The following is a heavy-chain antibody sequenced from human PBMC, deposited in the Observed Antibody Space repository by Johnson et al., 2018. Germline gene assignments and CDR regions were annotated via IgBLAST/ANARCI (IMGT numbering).Heavy chain of an antibody. Sequence: VQLVQSGGGVVQPGRSLRLSCAASGFTFSSYDMHWVRQATGKGLEWVSAIGTAGDTYYPGPVKGRFTISRENAKNSLYLQMTSLRAKDTAVNYWAKDQGIVVVVAALPPGWFQHWGQGTLVTVSS. J-gene: IGHJ1*01. V-gene: IGHV3-13*01. CDR1: GFTFSSYD. CDR2: IGTAGDT. D-gene: IGHD2-15*01. CDR3: AKDQGIVVVVAALPPGWFQH.